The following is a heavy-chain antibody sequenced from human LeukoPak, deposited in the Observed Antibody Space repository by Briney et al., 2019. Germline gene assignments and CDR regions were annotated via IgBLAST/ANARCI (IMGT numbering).Heavy chain of an antibody. Sequence: KTSETLSLTCTVSGGSISSHYWSWIQQPPGKGLEWIGYVSDSGSTNYNPSLKSRVTVSVDTSKDQFSLKLTSVTAADTAVYYCARTGSSWPLYYYYYMDVWGKGTTVTVSS. J-gene: IGHJ6*03. CDR2: VSDSGST. D-gene: IGHD6-13*01. CDR3: ARTGSSWPLYYYYYMDV. CDR1: GGSISSHY. V-gene: IGHV4-59*11.